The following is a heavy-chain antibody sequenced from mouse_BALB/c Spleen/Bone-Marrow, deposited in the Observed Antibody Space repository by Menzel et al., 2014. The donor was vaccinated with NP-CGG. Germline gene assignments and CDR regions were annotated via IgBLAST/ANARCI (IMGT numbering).Heavy chain of an antibody. V-gene: IGHV14-3*02. CDR1: GFNIKDTY. CDR3: ARIHYYGRAWFAY. Sequence: VQLQQSGAELVKPGASVKLSRTASGFNIKDTYMHWVKQRPEQGLEWIGRIDPANGNTKYDPKFQGKATITADTSSNTAYLQLSSLASEDTAVYYCARIHYYGRAWFAYWGQGTLVTVSA. D-gene: IGHD1-2*01. J-gene: IGHJ3*01. CDR2: IDPANGNT.